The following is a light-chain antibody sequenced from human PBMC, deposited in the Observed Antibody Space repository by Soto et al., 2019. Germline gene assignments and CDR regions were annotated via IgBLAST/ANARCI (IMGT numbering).Light chain of an antibody. CDR1: SSDVGGYNH. CDR3: SSYASSSSYV. CDR2: EVT. Sequence: QSALTQPAYVAGPPGQSITISCTGTSSDVGGYNHVSWYQIHPGKAPKLIIYEVTSRPSGVSYRFSGSKSGNSASLTISGLQAEDEADYYCSSYASSSSYVFGGGTKVTVL. V-gene: IGLV2-14*01. J-gene: IGLJ1*01.